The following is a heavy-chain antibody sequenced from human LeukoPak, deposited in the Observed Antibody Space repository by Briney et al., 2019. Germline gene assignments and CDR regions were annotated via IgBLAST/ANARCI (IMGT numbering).Heavy chain of an antibody. CDR3: AKGPTYSSSSLFDY. CDR2: IKQDGSEK. Sequence: GGSLRLSCAASGFTFSSYWMSWVRQAPGKGLEWVANIKQDGSEKYHVDSVKGRFTISRDNAKNSLYLQMNSLRPEDMALYYCAKGPTYSSSSLFDYWGQGTLVAVSS. D-gene: IGHD6-6*01. CDR1: GFTFSSYW. V-gene: IGHV3-7*03. J-gene: IGHJ4*02.